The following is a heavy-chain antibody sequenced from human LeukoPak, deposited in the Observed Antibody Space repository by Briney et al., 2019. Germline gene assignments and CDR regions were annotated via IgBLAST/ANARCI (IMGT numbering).Heavy chain of an antibody. CDR3: ASQTTVVTPSAFDI. D-gene: IGHD4-23*01. CDR2: ISSSGSTI. Sequence: GGSLRLSCAASGFTFSSYEMNWVRQAPGKGLEWVSYISSSGSTIYYADSVKGRFTISRDNAKNSLYLQMDSLRAEDTAVYYCASQTTVVTPSAFDIWGQGTMVTVSS. J-gene: IGHJ3*02. V-gene: IGHV3-48*03. CDR1: GFTFSSYE.